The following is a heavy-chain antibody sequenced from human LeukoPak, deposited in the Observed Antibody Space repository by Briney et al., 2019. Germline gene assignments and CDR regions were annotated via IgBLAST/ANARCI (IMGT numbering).Heavy chain of an antibody. D-gene: IGHD6-13*01. J-gene: IGHJ4*02. CDR2: IVGSSST. Sequence: GGSLRLSCAASGFTFFNFAMTWVRQAPGKGLEWVSSIVGSSSTYYADSLKGRFTISRDNAKNSLYLQMNSLRAEDTAVYYCARIGAGSSRDYWVQGTLVTVSS. V-gene: IGHV3-21*01. CDR3: ARIGAGSSRDY. CDR1: GFTFFNFA.